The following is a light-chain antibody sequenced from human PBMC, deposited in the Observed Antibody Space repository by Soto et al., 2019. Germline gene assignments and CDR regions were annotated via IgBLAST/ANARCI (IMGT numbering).Light chain of an antibody. V-gene: IGLV2-14*01. CDR2: EVS. Sequence: QSVLTQPASVSGSPGQSITISCTGTTSDVGGCNYVSWYQQHPGKVPKLLIHEVSNRPSGVSNRFSGSKSGNTASLTISGLQAEDEADYYCLSKTSSISYVFGTGTKLTVL. CDR1: TSDVGGCNY. J-gene: IGLJ1*01. CDR3: LSKTSSISYV.